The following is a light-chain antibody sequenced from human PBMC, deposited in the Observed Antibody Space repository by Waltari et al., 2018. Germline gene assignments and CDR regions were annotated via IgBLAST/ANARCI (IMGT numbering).Light chain of an antibody. V-gene: IGKV3-15*01. CDR2: GAS. CDR1: QSVSRN. CDR3: QQYNNWPPIFT. Sequence: EIVMTQSPATLSVSPGDRATLSCRASQSVSRNSAWYQQKPGPAPRLLIYGASTRATGIPARFSGSGSGTEFTLTISSLQSEDFAVYYCQQYNNWPPIFTFGPGTKVDIK. J-gene: IGKJ3*01.